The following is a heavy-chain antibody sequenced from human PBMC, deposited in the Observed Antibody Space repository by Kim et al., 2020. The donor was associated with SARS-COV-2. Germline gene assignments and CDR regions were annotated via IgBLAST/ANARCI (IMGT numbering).Heavy chain of an antibody. CDR2: MNPNSGNT. V-gene: IGHV1-8*01. J-gene: IGHJ5*02. CDR1: GYTFTSYD. Sequence: ASVKVSCKASGYTFTSYDINWVRQATGQGLEWMGWMNPNSGNTGYAQKFQGRVTMTRNTSISTAYMELSSLRSEDTAVYYCARGVAVGGSGWGSRGVNWFDPWGQGTLVTVSS. D-gene: IGHD6-19*01. CDR3: ARGVAVGGSGWGSRGVNWFDP.